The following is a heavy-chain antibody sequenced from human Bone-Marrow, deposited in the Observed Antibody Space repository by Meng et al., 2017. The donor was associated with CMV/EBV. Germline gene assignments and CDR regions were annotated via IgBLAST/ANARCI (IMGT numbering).Heavy chain of an antibody. D-gene: IGHD2-2*02. V-gene: IGHV4-59*01. CDR1: GGSISSYY. Sequence: GSLRLSCTVSGGSISSYYWSWIRQPPGKGLEWIGYIYYSGSTNYNPSLKSRVTISVDTSKNQFSLKLSSVTAADTAVYYCARTYCSSTSCYRGYFQHWGQGNRVNGAS. CDR2: IYYSGST. CDR3: ARTYCSSTSCYRGYFQH. J-gene: IGHJ1*01.